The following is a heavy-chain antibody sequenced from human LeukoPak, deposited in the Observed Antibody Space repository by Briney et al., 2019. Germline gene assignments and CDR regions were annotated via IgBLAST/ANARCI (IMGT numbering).Heavy chain of an antibody. CDR1: GFTFSSYA. CDR2: ISGSGGST. CDR3: AKEAIFGVVTPWYFDY. J-gene: IGHJ4*02. D-gene: IGHD3-3*01. Sequence: GGSLRLSCAASGFTFSSYAMSWVRQAPGKGLEWVSAISGSGGSTYYADSVKGRFTISRDNSKNTLYLQMNSLRAEDTAVYYCAKEAIFGVVTPWYFDYWGQGTRVTVSS. V-gene: IGHV3-23*01.